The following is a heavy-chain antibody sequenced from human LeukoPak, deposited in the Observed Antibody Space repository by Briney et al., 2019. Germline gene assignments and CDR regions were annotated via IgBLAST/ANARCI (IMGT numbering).Heavy chain of an antibody. Sequence: GGFLRLSCAASGFTFNDYGMHWVRQAPGKGLEWVTFIRYDGSVKYYADSVKGRFTLSRDNSKNTLYLQMNSLRVEDSAVYYCAKGSDGGNFRVYFDYWGQGILVTVSS. V-gene: IGHV3-30*02. CDR1: GFTFNDYG. CDR3: AKGSDGGNFRVYFDY. J-gene: IGHJ4*02. CDR2: IRYDGSVK. D-gene: IGHD4-23*01.